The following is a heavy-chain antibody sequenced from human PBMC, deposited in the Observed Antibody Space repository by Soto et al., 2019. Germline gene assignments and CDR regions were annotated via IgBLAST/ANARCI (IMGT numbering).Heavy chain of an antibody. J-gene: IGHJ5*02. Sequence: SETLSLTCTVSGGSISSYYWSWIRQPPGKGLEWIGYIYYSGSTNYNPSLKSRVTISVDTSKNQFSLKLSSVTAADTAVYYCARAVRIAARPRCFDPWGQGTLVTVSS. D-gene: IGHD6-6*01. CDR2: IYYSGST. V-gene: IGHV4-59*01. CDR3: ARAVRIAARPRCFDP. CDR1: GGSISSYY.